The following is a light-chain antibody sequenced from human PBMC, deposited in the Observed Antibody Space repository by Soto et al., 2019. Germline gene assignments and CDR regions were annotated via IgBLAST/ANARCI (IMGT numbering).Light chain of an antibody. CDR1: QDISNS. V-gene: IGKV1-33*01. CDR3: QQYDNLPRT. Sequence: DIPMTQSPISLSASVGDRVTITCQASQDISNSLNWYQQKAGKAPKLLIYDASILEAGVPSRFSGSGSGTDFSLIISSLQPEDFATYYCQQYDNLPRTFGPGTKVDIK. J-gene: IGKJ3*01. CDR2: DAS.